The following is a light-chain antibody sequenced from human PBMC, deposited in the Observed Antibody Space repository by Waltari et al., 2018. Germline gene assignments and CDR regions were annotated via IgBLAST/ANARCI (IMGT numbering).Light chain of an antibody. Sequence: DIQMTQSPSSLSASVGDSVTITCRAIQSISVFLNWYQQKPGKAPKLLIYAASTLHIGVPSRFSGSGSGTDFTLTINNLQPEDFATYSCQQSYSTPLTFGGGTRVEIK. CDR2: AAS. CDR1: QSISVF. V-gene: IGKV1-39*01. J-gene: IGKJ4*01. CDR3: QQSYSTPLT.